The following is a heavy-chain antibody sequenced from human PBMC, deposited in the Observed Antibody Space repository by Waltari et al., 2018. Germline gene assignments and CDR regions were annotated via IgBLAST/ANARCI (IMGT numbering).Heavy chain of an antibody. J-gene: IGHJ2*01. Sequence: EVQLVESGGGLVKPGGSLRLSGAASGFTFSSYSMNWVRQAPGKGLEWVSSISSSSSYIYYADSVKGRFTISRDNAKNSLYLQMNSLRAEDTAVYYCARDPGGLTLQLDLWGRGTLVTVSS. V-gene: IGHV3-21*01. CDR2: ISSSSSYI. D-gene: IGHD1-1*01. CDR1: GFTFSSYS. CDR3: ARDPGGLTLQLDL.